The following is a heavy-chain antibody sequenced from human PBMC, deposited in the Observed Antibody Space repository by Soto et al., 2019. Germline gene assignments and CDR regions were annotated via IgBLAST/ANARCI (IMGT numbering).Heavy chain of an antibody. D-gene: IGHD3-10*01. Sequence: EVQLVESGGGLVKPGGSLRLSCAASGFTFSSYSMNWVRQAPGKGLEWVSSISSSSSYIYYADSVKGRFTISRDNDKNSLYLQMNSLRAEYTAVYYCAREGVQHGSGPYYYYGMDVWGQGTTVTVSS. CDR3: AREGVQHGSGPYYYYGMDV. J-gene: IGHJ6*02. CDR2: ISSSSSYI. V-gene: IGHV3-21*01. CDR1: GFTFSSYS.